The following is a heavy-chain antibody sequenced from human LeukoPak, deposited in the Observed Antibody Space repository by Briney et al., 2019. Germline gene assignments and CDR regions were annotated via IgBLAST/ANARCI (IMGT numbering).Heavy chain of an antibody. J-gene: IGHJ4*02. CDR2: KFHSGST. D-gene: IGHD3-22*01. CDR1: GYSITSGSF. Sequence: SETLSLTCTVSGYSITSGSFWGWVRQSPGKGLEWIASKFHSGSTYYNPSLKSRVSISVDTSKNQFSMKLSSVTAADTAVYYCVRAVYDSTGYYYVDWGQGTLVTVSS. V-gene: IGHV4-38-2*02. CDR3: VRAVYDSTGYYYVD.